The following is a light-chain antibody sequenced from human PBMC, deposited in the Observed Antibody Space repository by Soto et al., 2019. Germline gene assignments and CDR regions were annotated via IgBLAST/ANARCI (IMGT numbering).Light chain of an antibody. Sequence: EIVMTQSPATLSVSPGERASFSCRASQSVSSNLAWYHQKPVQAPRLLIYGASTRATGIPARFSGSGSGTAFTLTISSLQSEDFAVYYYQQYNNWPRTFGQGTKVEIK. CDR1: QSVSSN. J-gene: IGKJ1*01. CDR2: GAS. CDR3: QQYNNWPRT. V-gene: IGKV3-15*01.